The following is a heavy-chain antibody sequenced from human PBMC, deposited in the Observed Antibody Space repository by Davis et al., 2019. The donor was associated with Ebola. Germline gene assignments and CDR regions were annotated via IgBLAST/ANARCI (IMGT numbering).Heavy chain of an antibody. CDR3: ARNVSKWHSQDIYYYGMDV. Sequence: PSETLSLTCTISGVSITTHYWNWIRQPPGKGLEWIGSVYYTGSTNYSPSLESRVTISVDTSKNQFSLKLRSVTAADTAVYYCARNVSKWHSQDIYYYGMDVWGKGTTVTVSS. V-gene: IGHV4-59*11. D-gene: IGHD5-12*01. CDR2: VYYTGST. CDR1: GVSITTHY. J-gene: IGHJ6*04.